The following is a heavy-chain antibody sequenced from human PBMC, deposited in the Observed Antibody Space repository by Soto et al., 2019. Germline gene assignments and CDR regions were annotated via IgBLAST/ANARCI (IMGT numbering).Heavy chain of an antibody. CDR2: ISYDRSNK. CDR3: AKDGQWELKYYYYGMDV. D-gene: IGHD1-26*01. J-gene: IGHJ6*02. CDR1: GFTFSSYG. V-gene: IGHV3-30*18. Sequence: AESLRLSCAASGFTFSSYGMHWVRQAPGKGLEWVAVISYDRSNKYYADSVKGRFTISRDNSKNTLYLQMNSLRAEDTAAYYCAKDGQWELKYYYYGMDVWGQGTTVTVSS.